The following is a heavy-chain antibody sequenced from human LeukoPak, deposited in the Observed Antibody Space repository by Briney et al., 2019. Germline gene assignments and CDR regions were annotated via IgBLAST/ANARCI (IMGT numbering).Heavy chain of an antibody. D-gene: IGHD6-19*01. V-gene: IGHV1-69*05. CDR3: ARVAGLSSGWQKYYYYYMDV. Sequence: GSSVKVSCKASGGTFSSYAISWVRQAPGQGLEWMGGIIPIFGTANYAQKFQGRVTITTDESTSTAYMELSSLRSEDTAVYYCARVAGLSSGWQKYYYYYMDVWAKGPRSPSP. J-gene: IGHJ6*03. CDR2: IIPIFGTA. CDR1: GGTFSSYA.